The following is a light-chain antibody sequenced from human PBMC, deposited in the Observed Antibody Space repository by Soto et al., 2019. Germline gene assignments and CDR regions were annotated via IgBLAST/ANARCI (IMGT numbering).Light chain of an antibody. CDR2: EVS. V-gene: IGLV2-23*02. CDR1: SSDVGSSNL. J-gene: IGLJ2*01. Sequence: QSALTQPASVSGSPGQSITLSCTGTSSDVGSSNLVSWYQRHPGKAPKLIIYEVSKRPSGVSNRFSGTKSGNTASLTISGLQAEDEADYYCCSYSTGKTFVFGGGTQLTV. CDR3: CSYSTGKTFV.